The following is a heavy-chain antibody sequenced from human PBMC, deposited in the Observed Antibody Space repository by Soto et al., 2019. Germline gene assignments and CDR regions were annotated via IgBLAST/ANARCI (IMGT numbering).Heavy chain of an antibody. V-gene: IGHV4-39*01. D-gene: IGHD3-16*01. Sequence: QVELQESGPGLVKPSETLSLTCTVSGDSIRSSSYYWGWIRQPPGKGLEWIGTMYDSGSTYYDPSFKSRATISVDTSKNQVFLKLTSVTAADMAVYYCARHGAETWFDPWGQGTLVTVSS. J-gene: IGHJ5*02. CDR3: ARHGAETWFDP. CDR1: GDSIRSSSYY. CDR2: MYDSGST.